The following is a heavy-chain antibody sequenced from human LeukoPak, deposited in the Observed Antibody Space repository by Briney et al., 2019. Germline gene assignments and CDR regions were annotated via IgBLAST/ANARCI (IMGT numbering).Heavy chain of an antibody. Sequence: GGSLRLSCAASGFTLDTYWMSWVRQAPGKGLEWVSNIKHDGSAKYYVDSVKGRFTISRDNAANSLYLQMNSLRVEDTALYYCARGYSMGAQWLGGDTRFDSWGQGTLVTVSS. V-gene: IGHV3-7*01. CDR3: ARGYSMGAQWLGGDTRFDS. J-gene: IGHJ4*02. CDR2: IKHDGSAK. CDR1: GFTLDTYW. D-gene: IGHD6-19*01.